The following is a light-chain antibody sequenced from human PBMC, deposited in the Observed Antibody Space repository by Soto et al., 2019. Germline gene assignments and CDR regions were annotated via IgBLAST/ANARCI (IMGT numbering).Light chain of an antibody. CDR3: SSSTSSSTYVV. J-gene: IGLJ2*01. V-gene: IGLV2-14*01. CDR2: DVS. Sequence: QSALTQPASVSGSPGQSITISCTGTSSDVGGYNYVSWYQQHPGKAPKLIIYDVSNRPSGVSNRFSGSKSGNTASLTISGLQAEDEADYYCSSSTSSSTYVVFGGGTKLTVL. CDR1: SSDVGGYNY.